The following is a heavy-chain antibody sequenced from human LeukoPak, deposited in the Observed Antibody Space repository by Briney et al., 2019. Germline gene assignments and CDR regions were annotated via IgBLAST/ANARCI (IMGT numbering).Heavy chain of an antibody. D-gene: IGHD4-17*01. V-gene: IGHV4-59*11. CDR1: GGSFSSHY. CDR3: ARDPTTVTKGLDI. J-gene: IGHJ3*02. CDR2: ISYIGST. Sequence: SETLSLTCTVSGGSFSSHYWSWIRQPPGKGLEWIGYISYIGSTNYNPSLKSRVTISVDASKNQFSLKLSSVTAADTAVYYCARDPTTVTKGLDIWGQGTMVTVSS.